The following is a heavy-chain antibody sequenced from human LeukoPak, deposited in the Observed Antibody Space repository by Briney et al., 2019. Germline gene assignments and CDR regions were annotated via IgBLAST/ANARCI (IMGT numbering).Heavy chain of an antibody. J-gene: IGHJ6*02. CDR3: ARAAYHYGMDV. CDR2: ISYDGSNK. Sequence: GGSLRLSCAASGFTFSSYAMHWVRRAPGKGLEWVVVISYDGSNKYYADSVKGRFTISRDNSKNTLYLQMNSLRAEDTAVYYCARAAYHYGMDVWGQGTTVTVSS. CDR1: GFTFSSYA. V-gene: IGHV3-30-3*01.